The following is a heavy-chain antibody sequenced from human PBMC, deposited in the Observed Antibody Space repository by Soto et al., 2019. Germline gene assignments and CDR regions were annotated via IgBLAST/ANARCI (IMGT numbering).Heavy chain of an antibody. J-gene: IGHJ4*02. Sequence: EVQILESGGGLVQPGGSLRLSCAASGFPFSNYAMAWVRQAPGKGLEWVSAISGTTGHAFYADSVKDRFTISRDNSKNTLYLQMDSLRAEDTAVYRCVRAPSEYIWGSYLRYYEYWGQGTLVTVSS. V-gene: IGHV3-23*01. CDR3: VRAPSEYIWGSYLRYYEY. CDR1: GFPFSNYA. CDR2: ISGTTGHA. D-gene: IGHD3-16*01.